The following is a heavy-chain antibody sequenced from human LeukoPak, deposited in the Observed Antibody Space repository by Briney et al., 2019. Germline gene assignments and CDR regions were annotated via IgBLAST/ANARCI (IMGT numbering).Heavy chain of an antibody. J-gene: IGHJ4*02. CDR2: NNHSGST. CDR1: GGSFSGYY. Sequence: SETLSLPCAVYGGSFSGYYWSWTPHPPGKGLVWIGENNHSGSTNYNPSLKSRVTISVDTSKNQFSLKLSSVTAADTAVYYCARDQRFGFGSSWRGYFDYWGQGTLVTVSS. D-gene: IGHD6-13*01. V-gene: IGHV4-34*01. CDR3: ARDQRFGFGSSWRGYFDY.